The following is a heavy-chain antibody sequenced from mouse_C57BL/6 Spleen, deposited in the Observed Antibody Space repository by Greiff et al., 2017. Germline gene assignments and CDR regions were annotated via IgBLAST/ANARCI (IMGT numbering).Heavy chain of an antibody. CDR3: ARGGSSYPYCDY. D-gene: IGHD1-1*01. CDR1: GYTFTSYW. V-gene: IGHV1-69*01. CDR2: IDPSDSYT. J-gene: IGHJ2*01. Sequence: QVQLQQPGAELVMPGASVKLSCKASGYTFTSYWMHWVKQRPGQGLEWIGEIDPSDSYTNYNQKFKGKSTLTVDKSSSTAYMQLSSLTSEDSAVYYCARGGSSYPYCDYWGQGTTLTVSS.